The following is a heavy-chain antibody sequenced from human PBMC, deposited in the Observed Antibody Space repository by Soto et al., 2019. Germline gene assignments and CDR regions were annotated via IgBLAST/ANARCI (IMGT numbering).Heavy chain of an antibody. Sequence: PXGALRLSCAAAGFTFSSYSMSWVRQAPGKGLEWVSAISGSGGSTYYADSVKGRFTISRDNSKNTLYLQMNSLRAEDTAVYYCAKDQGGYFDDWGQGTLVTVSS. CDR3: AKDQGGYFDD. CDR1: GFTFSSYS. D-gene: IGHD2-15*01. V-gene: IGHV3-23*01. CDR2: ISGSGGST. J-gene: IGHJ4*02.